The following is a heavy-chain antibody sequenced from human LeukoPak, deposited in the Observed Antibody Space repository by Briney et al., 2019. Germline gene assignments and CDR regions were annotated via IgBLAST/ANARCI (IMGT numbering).Heavy chain of an antibody. V-gene: IGHV3-21*01. CDR3: ARDQGSWSDAFDI. J-gene: IGHJ3*02. Sequence: GGSLRLSCAASGFTFSSYSMNWVRQAPGKGLEWVSSISSSSSYIYYADPVKGRFTISRDNAKNSLYLQMNSLRAEDTAVYYCARDQGSWSDAFDIWGQGTMVTVSS. CDR2: ISSSSSYI. D-gene: IGHD6-13*01. CDR1: GFTFSSYS.